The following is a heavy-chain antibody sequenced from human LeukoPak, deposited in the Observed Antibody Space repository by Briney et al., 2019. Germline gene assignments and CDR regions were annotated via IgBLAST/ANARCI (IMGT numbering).Heavy chain of an antibody. J-gene: IGHJ6*02. V-gene: IGHV4-38-2*02. Sequence: SETLSLTCTVSGSSISSSYYWGWIRQPPGKGLEWIGEIYHSGSTNYNPSLKSRVTISVDKSKNQFSLKLSSVTAADTAVYYCVRLMGYCSSTSCSRDYYYGMDVWGQGTTVTVSS. CDR3: VRLMGYCSSTSCSRDYYYGMDV. CDR1: GSSISSSYY. CDR2: IYHSGST. D-gene: IGHD2-2*01.